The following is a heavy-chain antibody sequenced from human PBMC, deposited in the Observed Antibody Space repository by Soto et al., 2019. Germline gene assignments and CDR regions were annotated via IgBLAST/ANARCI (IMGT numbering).Heavy chain of an antibody. V-gene: IGHV3-33*01. CDR2: IWFDGSNK. CDR1: GFSFSSYG. J-gene: IGHJ6*03. Sequence: QVQLVESGGGVVQPGRSLRLSCAASGFSFSSYGMHWVRQAPGKGLEWVAVIWFDGSNKYYADSVKGRFTISRDNSQNTLYLQMISLRAEDTALYYCARDGVSGGYYYRDVWGKGTTVTVSS. D-gene: IGHD3-16*01. CDR3: ARDGVSGGYYYRDV.